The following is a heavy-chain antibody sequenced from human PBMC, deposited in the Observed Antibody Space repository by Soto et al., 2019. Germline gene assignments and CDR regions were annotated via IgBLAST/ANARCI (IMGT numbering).Heavy chain of an antibody. Sequence: GGSLRLSCAASGFTFSSYAMSWVRQAPGKGLEWVSAISGSGGSTYYADSVKGRFTISRDNSKNTLYLQMNSLRAEDTAVYYCAKDTAAAGSQPGDYWGQGTLVTVSS. D-gene: IGHD6-13*01. V-gene: IGHV3-23*01. CDR3: AKDTAAAGSQPGDY. CDR2: ISGSGGST. CDR1: GFTFSSYA. J-gene: IGHJ4*02.